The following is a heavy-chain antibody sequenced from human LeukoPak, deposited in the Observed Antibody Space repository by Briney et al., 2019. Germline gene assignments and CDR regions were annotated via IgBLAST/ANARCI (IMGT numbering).Heavy chain of an antibody. V-gene: IGHV4-59*01. CDR2: IYYSGST. Sequence: SETLSLTCTVSGGSISSYYWSWIRQPPGKGLEWIGYIYYSGSTNYNPSLKSRVTISVDTSKNQFSLKLSSVTAADTAVYYCARDADDSSGYGFDYWAREPWSPSPQ. J-gene: IGHJ4*02. CDR3: ARDADDSSGYGFDY. D-gene: IGHD3-22*01. CDR1: GGSISSYY.